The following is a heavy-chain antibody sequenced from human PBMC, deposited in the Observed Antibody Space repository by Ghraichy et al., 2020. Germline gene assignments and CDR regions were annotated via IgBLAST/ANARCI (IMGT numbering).Heavy chain of an antibody. CDR2: ISYDGSNK. V-gene: IGHV3-30*04. J-gene: IGHJ3*02. Sequence: GGSLRLSCAASGFTFSSYAMHWVRQAPGKGLEWVAVISYDGSNKYYADSVKGRFTISRDKSKNTLYLQMNSLRAEDTAVYYCARDPLSYGSPIKDAFDIWGQGTMVTVSS. CDR3: ARDPLSYGSPIKDAFDI. CDR1: GFTFSSYA. D-gene: IGHD5-18*01.